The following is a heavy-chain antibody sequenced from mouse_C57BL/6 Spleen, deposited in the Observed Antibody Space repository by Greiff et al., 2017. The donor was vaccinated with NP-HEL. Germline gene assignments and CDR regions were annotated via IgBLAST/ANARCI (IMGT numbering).Heavy chain of an antibody. CDR1: GYTFTDYY. Sequence: EVQLQQSGPVLVKPGASVKMSCKASGYTFTDYYMNWVKQSHGKSLEWIGVINPYNGGTSYNQKFKGRATSTVDKSSSTAYMELNSLTSEDSAVYYCARSSVGGAMDYWGQGTSVTVSS. CDR3: ARSSVGGAMDY. CDR2: INPYNGGT. J-gene: IGHJ4*01. V-gene: IGHV1-19*01. D-gene: IGHD1-1*02.